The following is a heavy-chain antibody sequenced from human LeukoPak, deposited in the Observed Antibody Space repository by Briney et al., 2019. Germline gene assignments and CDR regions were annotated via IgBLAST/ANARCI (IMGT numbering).Heavy chain of an antibody. CDR1: GGSMSSYY. CDR3: ARHGSGTSLALYP. Sequence: PSETLSLTCTVSGGSMSSYYWSWIRQSPGKGLEWVGYISYSGTTNYNPSLESRVTISLGTSKNRFSLNLTSVTAADTAVYYCARHGSGTSLALYPWGQGTLVTVSS. V-gene: IGHV4-59*08. D-gene: IGHD3-10*01. CDR2: ISYSGTT. J-gene: IGHJ5*02.